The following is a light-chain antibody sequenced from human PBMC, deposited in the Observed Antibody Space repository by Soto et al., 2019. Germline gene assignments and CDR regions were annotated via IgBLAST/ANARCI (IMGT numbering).Light chain of an antibody. Sequence: DIQMTQSPSSLSASVGYIVTITFRASQSIVTYLNLYLQRPGKAPKLLIYKASSLESGFPSRFSGSGSVTETTLTISSLQPDDFATYYCQQSYSTPPWTFGQGTKVDNK. CDR3: QQSYSTPPWT. CDR2: KAS. V-gene: IGKV1-39*01. J-gene: IGKJ1*01. CDR1: QSIVTY.